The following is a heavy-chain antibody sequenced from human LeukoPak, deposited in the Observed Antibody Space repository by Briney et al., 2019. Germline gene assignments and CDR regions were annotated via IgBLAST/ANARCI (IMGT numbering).Heavy chain of an antibody. CDR1: GLTFSGFT. CDR3: TRPYAFGGVIGTLGY. D-gene: IGHD3-16*02. CDR2: IRNKANSYAT. J-gene: IGHJ4*02. V-gene: IGHV3-73*01. Sequence: GGSLKLSCAASGLTFSGFTLEWVPPTPGRGLKGVVSIRNKANSYATTYAASLKGRFTISRDDSKNTAYLQMNSLKTEATAVYYCTRPYAFGGVIGTLGYWGQGTLVTVSS.